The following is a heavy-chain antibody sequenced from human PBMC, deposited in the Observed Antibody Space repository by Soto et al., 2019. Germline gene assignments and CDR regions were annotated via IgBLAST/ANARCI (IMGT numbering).Heavy chain of an antibody. Sequence: GGYLRLSCAASGFTFSSYAMRWVRQAPGKGLEWVSAISGSGGSTYYADSVKGRFTISRDNSKNTLYLQMNSLRAEDTAVYYCAKVVEDDFWSGYYTVSYYYYGMDVWGQGT. CDR1: GFTFSSYA. CDR3: AKVVEDDFWSGYYTVSYYYYGMDV. V-gene: IGHV3-23*01. J-gene: IGHJ6*02. CDR2: ISGSGGST. D-gene: IGHD3-3*01.